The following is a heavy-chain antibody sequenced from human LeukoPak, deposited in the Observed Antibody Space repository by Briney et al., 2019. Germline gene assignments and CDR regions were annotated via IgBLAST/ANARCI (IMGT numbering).Heavy chain of an antibody. CDR1: GFTFSSYS. CDR2: ISSSSSTI. CDR3: AREDPMVRGPPGY. V-gene: IGHV3-48*01. J-gene: IGHJ4*02. D-gene: IGHD3-10*01. Sequence: GGSLRVSCAASGFTFSSYSMNWVRQAPGKGLEWVSYISSSSSTIYYADSVKGRFAISRDNAKNSLYLQMNSLRAEDTAVYYCAREDPMVRGPPGYWGQGTLVTVSS.